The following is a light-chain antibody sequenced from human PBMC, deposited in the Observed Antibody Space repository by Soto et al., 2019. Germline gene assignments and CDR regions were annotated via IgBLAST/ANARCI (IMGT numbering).Light chain of an antibody. CDR2: GAS. V-gene: IGKV3-15*01. CDR3: QQYNNWPPWT. J-gene: IGKJ1*01. CDR1: QSFSSN. Sequence: EVVMTQSPTTLSVSPGERATLACRASQSFSSNLAWYQHKPGQAPRLLIYGASTRATGIPARFSGSGSGTEFTLTISSLQSEDCALYYCQQYNNWPPWTFGQGTKVEIK.